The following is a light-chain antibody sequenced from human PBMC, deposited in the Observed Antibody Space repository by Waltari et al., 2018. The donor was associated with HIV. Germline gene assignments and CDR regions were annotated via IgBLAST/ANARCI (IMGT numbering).Light chain of an antibody. J-gene: IGKJ2*01. V-gene: IGKV1-33*01. CDR1: QDINTF. Sequence: DIQMTQSPSSLAASVGERVTITCQASQDINTFLTWYQHKPGTAPKLLIYDASYLETGVPSRFSGSGSGTDFSLTISSLQPEDTATYYCQQYDNLPPYTFGQGTKVEIK. CDR3: QQYDNLPPYT. CDR2: DAS.